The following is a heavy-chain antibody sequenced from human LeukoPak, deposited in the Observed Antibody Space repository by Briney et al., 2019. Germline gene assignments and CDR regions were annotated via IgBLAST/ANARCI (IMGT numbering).Heavy chain of an antibody. V-gene: IGHV3-53*01. CDR3: ARDQAL. CDR1: GFTFSSYW. Sequence: PGGSLRLSCAASGFTFSSYWMHWVRQAPGKGLEWVSVIYSGGSTYYADSVKGRFTISRDNSKNTLYLQMNSLRAEDTAVYYCARDQALWGQGTLVTVSS. CDR2: IYSGGST. J-gene: IGHJ4*02.